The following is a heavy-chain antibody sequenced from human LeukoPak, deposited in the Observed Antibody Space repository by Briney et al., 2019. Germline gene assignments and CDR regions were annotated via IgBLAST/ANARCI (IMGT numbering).Heavy chain of an antibody. CDR3: GRGIPSGSYKYYFDY. V-gene: IGHV4-59*11. J-gene: IGHJ4*02. D-gene: IGHD1-26*01. CDR1: GASISSHY. Sequence: SETLSLTCTVSGASISSHYWSWIRQPPGKGLEWIGYITYSGSINYNPSLRSRVTISVDTSKNQFSLKLSSVTAADTAVYYCGRGIPSGSYKYYFDYWGQGTLVTVSS. CDR2: ITYSGSI.